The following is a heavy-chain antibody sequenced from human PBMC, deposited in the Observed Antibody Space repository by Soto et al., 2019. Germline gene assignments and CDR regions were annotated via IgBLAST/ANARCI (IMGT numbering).Heavy chain of an antibody. CDR3: ARDLREKRYFDWRFDY. J-gene: IGHJ4*02. CDR1: GFTFSSYS. V-gene: IGHV3-21*01. Sequence: GGSLRLSCAASGFTFSSYSMNWVRQAPGKGLEWVSSISSSSSYIYYADSVKGRFTISRDNAKNSLYLQMNSLRAEDTAVYYCARDLREKRYFDWRFDYWGKGTLVTVSS. D-gene: IGHD3-9*01. CDR2: ISSSSSYI.